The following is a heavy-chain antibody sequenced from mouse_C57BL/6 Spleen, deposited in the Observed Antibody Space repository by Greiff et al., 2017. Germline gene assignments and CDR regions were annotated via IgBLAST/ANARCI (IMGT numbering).Heavy chain of an antibody. CDR1: GYSFTDYN. Sequence: EVQLQQSGPELVKPGASVKISCKASGYSFTDYNMNWVKQSNGKSLEWIGVINPNSGTTTYNQKFKGKATLTVDQSSSTAYMQLNSLTSEDCAVYYCARAPSTVVATEGYDFDYWGQGTTLTVSS. D-gene: IGHD1-1*01. J-gene: IGHJ2*01. CDR3: ARAPSTVVATEGYDFDY. V-gene: IGHV1-39*01. CDR2: INPNSGTT.